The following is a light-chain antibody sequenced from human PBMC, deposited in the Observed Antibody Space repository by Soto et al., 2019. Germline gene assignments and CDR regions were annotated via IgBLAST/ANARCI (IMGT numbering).Light chain of an antibody. CDR3: QQSYSSPPT. Sequence: DIQMTQSPSSLSASVEDRLIIPCRASQSISNHLHWYQQKRGKAPKLLIFAASSLQSGVPSRFSGSRSGPDCTLTISSLQPEDVSTYYCQQSYSSPPTLGQGTKVDI. CDR2: AAS. J-gene: IGKJ1*01. V-gene: IGKV1-39*01. CDR1: QSISNH.